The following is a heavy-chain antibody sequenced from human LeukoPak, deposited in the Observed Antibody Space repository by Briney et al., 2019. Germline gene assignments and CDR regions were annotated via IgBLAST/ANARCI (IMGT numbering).Heavy chain of an antibody. CDR2: IDDSGNT. CDR1: GGSISSGDYY. CDR3: ARSDYHNSGSHTVFDAFDI. D-gene: IGHD3-10*01. V-gene: IGHV4-30-4*01. Sequence: SQTLSLTCTVSGGSISSGDYYWSWIRQPPGKGLEWIGYIDDSGNTDYNPSLKSQVTISVDKSKNQFSLKLSFVTAADTAMYYCARSDYHNSGSHTVFDAFDIWGQGTRVTVSS. J-gene: IGHJ3*02.